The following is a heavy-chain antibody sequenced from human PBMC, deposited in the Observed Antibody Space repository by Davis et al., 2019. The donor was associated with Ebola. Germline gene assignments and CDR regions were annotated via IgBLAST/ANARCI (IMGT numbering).Heavy chain of an antibody. CDR3: MSRGRISGTTNAFDF. V-gene: IGHV3-15*07. CDR2: IKSKSSGGTT. J-gene: IGHJ3*01. Sequence: GGSLRLSCTASGFAFSTYTMNWVRQGPGMGLEWVGRIKSKSSGGTTDHAAPVRGRFTISRDDSKYTLYLQLNSLKTEDTALYYCMSRGRISGTTNAFDFWGRGTMVTVSS. D-gene: IGHD1-7*01. CDR1: GFAFSTYT.